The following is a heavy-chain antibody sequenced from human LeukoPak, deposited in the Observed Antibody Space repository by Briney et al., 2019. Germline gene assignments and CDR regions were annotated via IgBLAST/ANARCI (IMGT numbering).Heavy chain of an antibody. J-gene: IGHJ4*02. CDR2: IKQDGSEK. CDR1: GFTFSSYW. V-gene: IGHV3-7*01. CDR3: ARVDSSGWLLIDY. Sequence: PGGSLRLSCAASGFTFSSYWMSWVRQAPGKGLEWVANIKQDGSEKYYVDSVKGRFTISRDNAKNSLYLQMNSLRAEGTAVYYCARVDSSGWLLIDYWGQGTLVTVSS. D-gene: IGHD6-19*01.